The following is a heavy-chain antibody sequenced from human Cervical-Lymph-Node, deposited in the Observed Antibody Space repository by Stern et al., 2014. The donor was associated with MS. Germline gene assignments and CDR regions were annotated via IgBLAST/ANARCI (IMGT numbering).Heavy chain of an antibody. CDR2: ISSDGSNK. V-gene: IGHV3-30-3*01. D-gene: IGHD2-15*01. J-gene: IGHJ3*02. Sequence: VQLVESGGGVVQPGRSLRLSCAASGFTFSSYAMHWVRQAPGKGLEWVAFISSDGSNKYYADAVKGRFTISRDNSKNTLYLQMNSLRAEDTAVFYCARVSCSGGSCYHAFAIWGQGTMVTVSS. CDR1: GFTFSSYA. CDR3: ARVSCSGGSCYHAFAI.